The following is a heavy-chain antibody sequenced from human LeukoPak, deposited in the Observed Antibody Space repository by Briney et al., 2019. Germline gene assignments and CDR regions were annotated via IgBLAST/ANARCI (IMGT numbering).Heavy chain of an antibody. CDR2: IYYSGTT. J-gene: IGHJ6*03. Sequence: SETLSLTCTVSGASISSVSNYWGWIRQPPGKGLEWIGSIYYSGTTYYNPSLKSRATISFDTSKNEFSLKLNSVTAADAAVYYCARHGYDYGDYQYYYYMDVWGKGTTVIISS. D-gene: IGHD4-17*01. CDR1: GASISSVSNY. CDR3: ARHGYDYGDYQYYYYMDV. V-gene: IGHV4-39*01.